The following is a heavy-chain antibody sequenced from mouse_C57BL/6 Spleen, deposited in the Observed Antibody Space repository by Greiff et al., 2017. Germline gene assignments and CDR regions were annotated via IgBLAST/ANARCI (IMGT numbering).Heavy chain of an antibody. CDR1: GYTFTSYW. D-gene: IGHD3-3*01. CDR2: IYPSDSET. CDR3: ARGTAPDV. V-gene: IGHV1-61*01. J-gene: IGHJ1*03. Sequence: QVHVKQPGAELVRPGSSVKLSCKASGYTFTSYWMDWVKQRPGQGLEWIGNIYPSDSETHYNQKFKDKATLTVDKSSSTAYMQLSSLTSEDSAVYYCARGTAPDVWGTGTTVTVSS.